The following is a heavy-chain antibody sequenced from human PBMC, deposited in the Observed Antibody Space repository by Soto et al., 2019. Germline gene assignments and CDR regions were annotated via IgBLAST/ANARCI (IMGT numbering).Heavy chain of an antibody. CDR3: ARDQTYYYDSSGLDY. D-gene: IGHD3-22*01. V-gene: IGHV1-18*01. CDR2: ISDYNGNT. J-gene: IGHJ4*02. CDR1: SYTFTSYG. Sequence: QVQLVQSGAEVKKPGASVKVSCKASSYTFTSYGISWVRQAPGQGLEWMGWISDYNGNTNYAQKLQGRVTMTTDTSTSTAYMELRSLRYDGTAVYYCARDQTYYYDSSGLDYWGQGTPVTVSS.